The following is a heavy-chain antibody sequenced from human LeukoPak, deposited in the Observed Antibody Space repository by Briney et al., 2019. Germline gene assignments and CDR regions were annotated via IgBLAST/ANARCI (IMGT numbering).Heavy chain of an antibody. CDR3: ARAGGIGSSGYSSLY. J-gene: IGHJ4*02. D-gene: IGHD3-22*01. CDR2: ISSSGSKI. Sequence: QPGGSLRLSCAASGFTFSSYEMNWVRQAPGKGLEWVSYISSSGSKIHYADSVKGRFTISRDNAKNSLYLQMNSLRAEDTAVYYCARAGGIGSSGYSSLYWGQGTLVTVSS. V-gene: IGHV3-48*03. CDR1: GFTFSSYE.